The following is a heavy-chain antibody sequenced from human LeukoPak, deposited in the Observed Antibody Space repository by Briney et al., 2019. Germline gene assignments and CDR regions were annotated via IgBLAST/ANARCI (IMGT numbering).Heavy chain of an antibody. CDR3: AGQPTYGGNSDLFDY. D-gene: IGHD4-23*01. CDR2: IYYSGST. Sequence: PSETLSLTCTVSGGSISSYYWSWIRQPPGKGLEWIGYIYYSGSTNYNPSLKSRVTISVDTSKNQFSLKLSSVTAADTAVYYCAGQPTYGGNSDLFDYWGQGTLVTVSS. J-gene: IGHJ4*02. V-gene: IGHV4-59*08. CDR1: GGSISSYY.